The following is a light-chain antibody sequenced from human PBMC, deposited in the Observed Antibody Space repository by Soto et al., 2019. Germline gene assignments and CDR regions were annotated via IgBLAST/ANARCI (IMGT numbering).Light chain of an antibody. Sequence: DIEMTQSPSTLTASLGDRVTITCRASQSISGWFAWYQQKPGKAPKLLIYDASALESGVPSRFSGSGSGTEFPLSISSLQPDDVATYYCQQYNIYPWTCGQGTKVDIK. J-gene: IGKJ1*01. CDR1: QSISGW. CDR3: QQYNIYPWT. CDR2: DAS. V-gene: IGKV1-5*01.